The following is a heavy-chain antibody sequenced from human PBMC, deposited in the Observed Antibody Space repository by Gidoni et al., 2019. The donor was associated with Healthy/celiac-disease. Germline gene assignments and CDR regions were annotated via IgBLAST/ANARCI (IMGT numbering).Heavy chain of an antibody. CDR3: AINTNYYGSGSTFDY. CDR1: GSPVSSNY. D-gene: IGHD3-10*01. Sequence: EVQLVESGGGLIQPGGSLRLSCAASGSPVSSNYMSWVRQAPGKGLAWVSVIYSGGSTYYADSVKGRFTISRDNSKNTLYLQMNSLRAEDTAVYYCAINTNYYGSGSTFDYWGQGTLVTVSS. CDR2: IYSGGST. J-gene: IGHJ4*02. V-gene: IGHV3-53*01.